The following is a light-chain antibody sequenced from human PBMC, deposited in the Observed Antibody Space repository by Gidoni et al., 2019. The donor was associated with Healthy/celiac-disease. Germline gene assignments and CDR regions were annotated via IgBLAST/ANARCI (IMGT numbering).Light chain of an antibody. CDR2: GAS. V-gene: IGKV3-15*01. CDR3: QQYNNWPRT. Sequence: PGTLSWSPGESAVPTCRASQRCSSNLVRYQQKPGQDPSNLINGASTRFPGSVARCSGSGCGREVFTTIISRLYEDVVVSYCQQYNNWPRTFGQGTKVEIK. CDR1: QRCSSN. J-gene: IGKJ1*01.